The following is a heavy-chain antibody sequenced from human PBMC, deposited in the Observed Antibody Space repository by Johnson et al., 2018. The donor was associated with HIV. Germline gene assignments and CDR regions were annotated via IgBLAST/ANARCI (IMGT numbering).Heavy chain of an antibody. Sequence: QVQLVESGGGVVQPGRSLRLSCAASGFTFSSYAMHWVRQAPGKGLEWVAVISYDGSNKYYADSVKGRFTISRDNSKNTLYLQMNSLRAEDTAVYYCAGPLRGVNAFGIWGQGTMVTVSS. CDR3: AGPLRGVNAFGI. D-gene: IGHD3-10*01. J-gene: IGHJ3*02. V-gene: IGHV3-30-3*01. CDR2: ISYDGSNK. CDR1: GFTFSSYA.